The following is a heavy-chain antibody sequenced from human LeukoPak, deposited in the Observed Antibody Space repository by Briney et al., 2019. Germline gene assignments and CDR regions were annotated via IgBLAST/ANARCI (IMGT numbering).Heavy chain of an antibody. CDR1: GFTFSNYD. D-gene: IGHD6-13*01. V-gene: IGHV3-13*04. CDR3: ARGGAAAGSSFDY. Sequence: GGSLRLSCEASGFTFSNYDINWVRQAPGEGLEWVSATTAAGNTLYSGSVKGRFTISRETAKNTVYLQMDNLTAGDMAAYYCARGGAAAGSSFDYWGQGTLVTVPS. J-gene: IGHJ4*02. CDR2: TTAAGNT.